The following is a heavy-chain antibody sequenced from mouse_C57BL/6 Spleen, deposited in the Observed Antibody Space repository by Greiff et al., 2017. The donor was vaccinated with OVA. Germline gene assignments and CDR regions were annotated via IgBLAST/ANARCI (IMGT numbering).Heavy chain of an antibody. D-gene: IGHD1-1*01. V-gene: IGHV1-80*01. Sequence: QVQLQQSGAELVKPGASVKISCKASGYAFSSYWMNWVKQRPGKGLEWIGQIYPGDGDTNYNGKFKGKATLTADKSSSTAYMQLSSLTSEDSAVYFCARSFTTVVAYWYFDVWGTGTTVTVSS. CDR3: ARSFTTVVAYWYFDV. CDR1: GYAFSSYW. J-gene: IGHJ1*03. CDR2: IYPGDGDT.